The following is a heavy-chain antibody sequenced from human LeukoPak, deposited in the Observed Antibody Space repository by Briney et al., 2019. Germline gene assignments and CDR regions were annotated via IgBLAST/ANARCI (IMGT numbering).Heavy chain of an antibody. V-gene: IGHV3-23*01. D-gene: IGHD3-10*01. Sequence: PGGSLRLSCAASGLTFSSSVMSWVRQAPGKGLEWVAGISSGGGTKYYADSVKGRFTISRDNSKNTLYLQMNSLRVEDTAVYSCARDYKSAGDFDIWGQGTMVTVSS. J-gene: IGHJ3*02. CDR2: ISSGGGTK. CDR3: ARDYKSAGDFDI. CDR1: GLTFSSSV.